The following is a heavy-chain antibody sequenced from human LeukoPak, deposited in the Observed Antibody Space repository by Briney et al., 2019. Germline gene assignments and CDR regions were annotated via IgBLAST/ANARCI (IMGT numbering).Heavy chain of an antibody. CDR2: ISSDGSTT. CDR1: GFTFSSYW. CDR3: TRDFDFSSAI. J-gene: IGHJ4*02. V-gene: IGHV3-74*01. Sequence: GGSLRLSCAASGFTFSSYWMHWVRQAPGKGLVWVSRISSDGSTTGHADSVKGRFTTSRDNAKNTLFLQMNSLRAEDTAVYYCTRDFDFSSAIWGQGTLVTVSS. D-gene: IGHD3-3*01.